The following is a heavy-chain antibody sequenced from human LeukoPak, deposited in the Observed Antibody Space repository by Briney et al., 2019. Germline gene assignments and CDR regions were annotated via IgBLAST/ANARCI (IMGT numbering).Heavy chain of an antibody. D-gene: IGHD6-13*01. J-gene: IGHJ4*02. CDR3: ARGSSSSWVDY. CDR2: IYYSGST. CDR1: GGSISGSSYY. V-gene: IGHV4-61*05. Sequence: PSETLSLTCTVSGGSISGSSYYWSWIRQPPGKGLEWIGYIYYSGSTNYNPSLKSRVTISVDTSKNQFSLKLSSVTAADTAVYYCARGSSSSWVDYWGQGTLVTVSS.